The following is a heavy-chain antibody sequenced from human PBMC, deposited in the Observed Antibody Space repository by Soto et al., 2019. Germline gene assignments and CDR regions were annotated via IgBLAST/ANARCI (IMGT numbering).Heavy chain of an antibody. CDR3: ARVGDMTYKD. CDR2: ISSSGSTI. CDR1: GFTFSDHY. V-gene: IGHV3-11*01. D-gene: IGHD3-3*01. Sequence: VQLLESGGGLAQPGGSLRLSCAASGFTFSDHYVTWIRQAPGKGLEWVSYISSSGSTIYYADSVKGRFTISRDNAENSLYLQMNSLRAEDTAVYYCARVGDMTYKDWGQGTLVTVSS. J-gene: IGHJ4*02.